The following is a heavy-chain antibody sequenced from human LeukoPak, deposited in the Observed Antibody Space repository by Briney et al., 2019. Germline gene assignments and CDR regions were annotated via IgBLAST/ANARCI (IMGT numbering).Heavy chain of an antibody. Sequence: PGGSLRLSCAASGFTFSSYEMNWVRQAPGKGLEWVSYISSSGSTIYYADSVKGRFTISRDNAKNSLYLRMNSLRAEDTAVYYCARDATTMVRGALGGWGQGTLVTVSS. D-gene: IGHD3-10*01. V-gene: IGHV3-48*03. CDR2: ISSSGSTI. CDR3: ARDATTMVRGALGG. J-gene: IGHJ4*02. CDR1: GFTFSSYE.